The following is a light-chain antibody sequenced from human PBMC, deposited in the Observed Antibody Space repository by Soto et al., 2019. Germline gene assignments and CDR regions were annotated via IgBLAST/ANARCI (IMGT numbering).Light chain of an antibody. CDR1: QTISSW. CDR2: KAS. V-gene: IGKV1-5*03. CDR3: QQYYSYPLT. Sequence: DIQMSQSPSTLSGTVGDRVTITFRASQTISSWLAWCQQKPGKAPKLLIYKASTLKSGVPSRFSGSGSGTEFTLTISSLQPDDFATYYCQQYYSYPLTFGGGTKVDI. J-gene: IGKJ4*01.